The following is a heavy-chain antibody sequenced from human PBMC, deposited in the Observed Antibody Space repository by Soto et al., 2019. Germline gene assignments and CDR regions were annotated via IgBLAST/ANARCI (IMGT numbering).Heavy chain of an antibody. Sequence: GGSLRLSCAASGFTFSAYNMNWVRQAPGKGLEWVSSISSSSSSIYYADSVKGRFTISRDNAKTSLYLQMNSLRAEDTAVYYYARADFHDSSAYSFSSLFDPWGQGTLVTVSS. CDR2: ISSSSSSI. J-gene: IGHJ5*02. D-gene: IGHD3-22*01. CDR3: ARADFHDSSAYSFSSLFDP. V-gene: IGHV3-21*01. CDR1: GFTFSAYN.